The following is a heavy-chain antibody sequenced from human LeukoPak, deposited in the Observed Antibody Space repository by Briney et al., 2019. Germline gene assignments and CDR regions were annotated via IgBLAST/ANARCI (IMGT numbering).Heavy chain of an antibody. Sequence: PGGSLRLSCAASGFTVSSNYMCWVRQAPGKGLEWVSVIYSGGSTYYADSVKGRFTISRDNSKNTLYLQMNSLRAEDTAVYYCARLGHRDYPDAFDIWGQGTMVTVSS. J-gene: IGHJ3*02. CDR1: GFTVSSNY. CDR3: ARLGHRDYPDAFDI. D-gene: IGHD4-11*01. CDR2: IYSGGST. V-gene: IGHV3-53*01.